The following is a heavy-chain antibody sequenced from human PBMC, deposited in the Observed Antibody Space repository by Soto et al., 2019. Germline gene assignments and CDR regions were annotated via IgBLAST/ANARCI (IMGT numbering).Heavy chain of an antibody. CDR3: ARDRGYSYGSRFDY. V-gene: IGHV4-34*01. CDR1: GGSISGYY. Sequence: SETLSLTCAVYGGSISGYYWSWIRQPPGKGLEWIGEINHSGSTNYNPSLKSRVTISVDTSKNQFSLKLSSVTAADTAVYYCARDRGYSYGSRFDYWGQGTLVTVSS. J-gene: IGHJ4*02. CDR2: INHSGST. D-gene: IGHD5-18*01.